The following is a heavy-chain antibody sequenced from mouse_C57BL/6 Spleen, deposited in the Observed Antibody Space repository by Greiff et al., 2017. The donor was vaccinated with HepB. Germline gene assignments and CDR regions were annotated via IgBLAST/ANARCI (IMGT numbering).Heavy chain of an antibody. Sequence: VQLVESGPGLVQPSQSLSITCTVSGFSLTSYGVHWVRQSPGKGLEWLGVIWSGGSTDYNAAFISRLSISKDNSKSQVFFKMNSLQADDTAIYYCARFPYYYGSSYAYFDVWGTGTTVTVSS. CDR3: ARFPYYYGSSYAYFDV. D-gene: IGHD1-1*01. J-gene: IGHJ1*03. CDR1: GFSLTSYG. V-gene: IGHV2-2*01. CDR2: IWSGGST.